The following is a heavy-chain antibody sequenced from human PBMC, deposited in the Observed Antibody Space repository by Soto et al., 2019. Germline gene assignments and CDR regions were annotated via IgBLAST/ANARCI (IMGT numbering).Heavy chain of an antibody. CDR1: GISLSNDRTG. CDR2: IFSNDEK. V-gene: IGHV2-26*01. Sequence: QVTLKESGPVLVKPTETLTLTCTVSGISLSNDRTGVSWIRQPPGKALGWLAHIFSNDEKSYSTSLKSRLTISKDTSKSQVVLTMSNVDPVDTATYYCARILRNNHHPPDYWGQGTLVTVSS. CDR3: ARILRNNHHPPDY. J-gene: IGHJ4*02.